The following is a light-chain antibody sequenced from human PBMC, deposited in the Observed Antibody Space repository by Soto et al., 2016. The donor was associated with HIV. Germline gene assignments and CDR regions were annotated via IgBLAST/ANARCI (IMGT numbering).Light chain of an antibody. CDR3: NSRDSTGNQYV. CDR2: NKN. J-gene: IGLJ1*01. Sequence: SSELTQDPAVSVALGQTVRITCQGDSLRRYNANWYQQKPGQAPILVIYNKNSRPSGIPDRFSGSSSGNTASLTITGTQAEDDGDYYCNSRDSTGNQYVFGPGTRVSVL. V-gene: IGLV3-19*01. CDR1: SLRRYN.